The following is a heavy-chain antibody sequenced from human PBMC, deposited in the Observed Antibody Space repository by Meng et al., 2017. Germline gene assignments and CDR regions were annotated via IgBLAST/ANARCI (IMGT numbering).Heavy chain of an antibody. CDR3: AAQKSRITGDDAFDI. V-gene: IGHV3-43*01. CDR2: ISWDGSST. J-gene: IGHJ3*02. D-gene: IGHD7-27*01. CDR1: GFTFDDYT. Sequence: GESLKISCAASGFTFDDYTMHWVRQAPGKGLEWVSLISWDGSSTYYADSVKGRFTISRDNSKNSLYLQMNSLRTEDTALYYCAAQKSRITGDDAFDIWGQGTMVTVSS.